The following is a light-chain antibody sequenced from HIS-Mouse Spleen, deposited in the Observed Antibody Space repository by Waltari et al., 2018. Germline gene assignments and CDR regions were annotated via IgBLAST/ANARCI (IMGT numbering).Light chain of an antibody. CDR2: DAS. CDR3: QQYDNLHRLT. J-gene: IGKJ3*01. Sequence: DIQMTQSPSSLSASVGDRVTITCQASQDISNYLNWYQQKPGKAPKLLIYDASNLETGVPSRFSGSGSGTDFTFTISSLQPEDIATYYCQQYDNLHRLTFGPETKVDIK. CDR1: QDISNY. V-gene: IGKV1-33*01.